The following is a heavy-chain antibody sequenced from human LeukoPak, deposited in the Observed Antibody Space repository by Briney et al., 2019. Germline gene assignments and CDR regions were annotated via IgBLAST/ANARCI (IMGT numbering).Heavy chain of an antibody. CDR2: ISSSSSYI. D-gene: IGHD6-19*01. Sequence: PGGSLRLSCAASGFTFSSYSMNWVRQAPGKGLEWVSSISSSSSYIYYADSVKGRFTISRDNAKNSLYLQMNSLRAEDTAVYYCARDGDRYSSGWLHDYWGQGTQVTVSS. J-gene: IGHJ4*02. CDR1: GFTFSSYS. CDR3: ARDGDRYSSGWLHDY. V-gene: IGHV3-21*04.